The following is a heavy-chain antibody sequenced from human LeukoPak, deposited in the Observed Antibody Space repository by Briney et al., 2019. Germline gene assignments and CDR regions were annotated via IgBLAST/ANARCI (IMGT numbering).Heavy chain of an antibody. CDR2: ISAYNGNT. D-gene: IGHD3-22*01. CDR1: GYTFTSYG. V-gene: IGHV1-18*01. J-gene: IGHJ4*02. Sequence: ASVKVSCKASGYTFTSYGISWVRQAPGQGLEWMGWISAYNGNTNYAQKLQGRVTMTTDTSTSTAYMELRSLRSDDTAVYYCARDLRAYSSGYTAYWGQGTLVTVSS. CDR3: ARDLRAYSSGYTAY.